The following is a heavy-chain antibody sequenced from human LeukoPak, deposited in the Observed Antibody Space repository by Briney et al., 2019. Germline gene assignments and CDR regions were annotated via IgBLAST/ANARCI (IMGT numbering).Heavy chain of an antibody. CDR3: AGHPTKDERRRIAARQLDY. CDR1: GGSISSSSYY. V-gene: IGHV4-61*02. J-gene: IGHJ4*02. D-gene: IGHD6-6*01. Sequence: PSETLSLTCTVSGGSISSSSYYWGWIRQPAGKGLEWIGRIYTSGSTNYNPSLKSRVTISVDTSKNQFSLKLSSVTAADTAVYYCAGHPTKDERRRIAARQLDYWGQGTLVTVSS. CDR2: IYTSGST.